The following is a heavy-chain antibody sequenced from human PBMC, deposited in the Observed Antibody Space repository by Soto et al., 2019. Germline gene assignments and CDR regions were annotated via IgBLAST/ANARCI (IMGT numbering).Heavy chain of an antibody. CDR1: GGSIDSDDYY. Sequence: NPSETLSLTCTVSGGSIDSDDYYWTWIRQPPGKGLEWIGYIYRSGRTSSSPSLESRVTISMDTSKNQFSLKVNSVSAADTAVYYCVRETSNSPDYFDCWGQGXLVTVSS. J-gene: IGHJ4*02. CDR2: IYRSGRT. D-gene: IGHD4-4*01. V-gene: IGHV4-30-4*01. CDR3: VRETSNSPDYFDC.